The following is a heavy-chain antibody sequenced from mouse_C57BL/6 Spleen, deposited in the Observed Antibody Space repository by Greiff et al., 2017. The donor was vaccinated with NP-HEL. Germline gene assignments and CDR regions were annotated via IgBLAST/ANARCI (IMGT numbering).Heavy chain of an antibody. CDR1: GFTFSDYG. J-gene: IGHJ2*01. D-gene: IGHD2-3*01. CDR2: ISSGSSTI. V-gene: IGHV5-17*01. CDR3: ARGIYDGYYVFDY. Sequence: EVKLEESGGGLVKPGGSLKLSCAASGFTFSDYGMHWVRQAPEKGLEWVAYISSGSSTIYYADTVKGRFTISRDNAKNTLFLQMTSLRSEDTAMYYCARGIYDGYYVFDYWGQGTTLTVSS.